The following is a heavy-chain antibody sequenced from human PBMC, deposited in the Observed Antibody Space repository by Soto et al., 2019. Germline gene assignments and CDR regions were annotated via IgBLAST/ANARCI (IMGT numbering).Heavy chain of an antibody. V-gene: IGHV4-59*08. CDR3: AGLGVLDGDYPDYYYYYYMDV. CDR1: GGSISSYY. Sequence: SETLSLTCTVSGGSISSYYWSWIRQPPGKGLEWIGYIYYSGSTNYNPSLKSRVTISVDTSKNQFSLKLSSVTAADTAVYYCAGLGVLDGDYPDYYYYYYMDVWGKGTTVTVSS. D-gene: IGHD4-17*01. J-gene: IGHJ6*03. CDR2: IYYSGST.